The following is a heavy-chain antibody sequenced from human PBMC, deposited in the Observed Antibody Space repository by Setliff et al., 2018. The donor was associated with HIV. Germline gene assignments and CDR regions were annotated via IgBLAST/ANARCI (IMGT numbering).Heavy chain of an antibody. Sequence: PGGSLRLSCAASGFPVSDNYMTWVRQAPGKGLEWVSVIYSDGRTFYADSVEGRFTISRDDSKNTVYLQMHSLRVDDTAAYYCAKGVKWLDPWGQGILVTVSS. J-gene: IGHJ5*02. CDR1: GFPVSDNY. V-gene: IGHV3-53*01. CDR3: AKGVKWLDP. D-gene: IGHD3-16*01. CDR2: IYSDGRT.